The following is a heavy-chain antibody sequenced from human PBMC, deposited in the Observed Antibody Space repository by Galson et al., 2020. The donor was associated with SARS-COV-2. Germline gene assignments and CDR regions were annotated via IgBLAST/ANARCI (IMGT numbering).Heavy chain of an antibody. CDR1: GDSIGSDDFY. V-gene: IGHV4-30-4*01. J-gene: IGHJ4*02. CDR3: ARTSSTATREYYFDY. Sequence: SETLSLTCTVSGDSIGSDDFYWSWIRQTPGTGLGWIGDIHSSGNTYYNPSLMSRGTISVDTSKNQFSLRLSSVTATDTAVYFCARTSSTATREYYFDYWGQGTLVSVSS. D-gene: IGHD4-17*01. CDR2: IHSSGNT.